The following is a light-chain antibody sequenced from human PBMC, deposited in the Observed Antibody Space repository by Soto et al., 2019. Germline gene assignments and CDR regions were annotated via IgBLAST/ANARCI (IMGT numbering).Light chain of an antibody. CDR1: SGYVGTYSL. CDR3: CLYVGATTCV. J-gene: IGLJ1*01. CDR2: EGH. Sequence: LAQPASVSGSPGQSITISCTGASGYVGTYSLVSWYQQHPGKAPKVVIYEGHKRPSGVPDRFSGSTSVNTASLTISGLQTDDEADYYCCLYVGATTCVFGTGTKVTVL. V-gene: IGLV2-23*01.